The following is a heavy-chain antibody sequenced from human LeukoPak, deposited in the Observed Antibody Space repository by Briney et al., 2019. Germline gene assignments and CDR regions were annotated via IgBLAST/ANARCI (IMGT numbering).Heavy chain of an antibody. CDR1: GFTLSSYA. CDR3: AKDFYFGGNSRPSDAFDI. J-gene: IGHJ3*02. CDR2: ISGSGAST. D-gene: IGHD4-23*01. V-gene: IGHV3-23*01. Sequence: GGSLRLSCAASGFTLSSYAMSWVRQAPGKGLEWVSGISGSGASTYYADSVKGRFTISRDNSKNTLYLQINSLRAEDTAVYYCAKDFYFGGNSRPSDAFDIWGQGTMVSASS.